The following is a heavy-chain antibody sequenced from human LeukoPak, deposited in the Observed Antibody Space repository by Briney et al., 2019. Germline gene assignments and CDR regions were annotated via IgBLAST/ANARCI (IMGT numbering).Heavy chain of an antibody. J-gene: IGHJ4*02. D-gene: IGHD3-3*01. CDR3: ARQRDFWSQYYFDY. CDR2: TYYSGST. V-gene: IGHV4-39*01. Sequence: PSETLSLTCTVSGGSISSSSYYWGWIRQPPGKGLEWIGSTYYSGSTYYNPSLKSRVTISVDTSKNQFSLKLSSVTAADTAVYYCARQRDFWSQYYFDYWGQGTLVTVSS. CDR1: GGSISSSSYY.